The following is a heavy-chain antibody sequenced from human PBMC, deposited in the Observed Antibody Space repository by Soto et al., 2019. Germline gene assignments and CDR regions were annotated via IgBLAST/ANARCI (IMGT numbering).Heavy chain of an antibody. V-gene: IGHV3-11*01. CDR1: GFTFSDYF. Sequence: GGSLRLSCAASGFTFSDYFTSWIRQAPGEGLEWVSYISGDGSTTYYADSVRGRFTISRDNAKNSLYLQMNSLRAEDTAVYYCSSDRGADYLALWGKGTLVTVSS. D-gene: IGHD3-10*01. CDR2: ISGDGSTT. CDR3: SSDRGADYLAL. J-gene: IGHJ4*02.